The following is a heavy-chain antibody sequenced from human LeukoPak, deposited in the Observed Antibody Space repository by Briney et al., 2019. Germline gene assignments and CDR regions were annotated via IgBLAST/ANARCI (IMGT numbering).Heavy chain of an antibody. J-gene: IGHJ6*02. CDR1: GFTFSSYG. CDR3: AKDSYSPPRYYYYGMDV. V-gene: IGHV3-30*18. CDR2: VSYDGSNK. Sequence: PGGSLRLSCAASGFTFSSYGMHWVRQAPGKGLEWVTVVSYDGSNKYYADSVKGRFAISRDNSKNTLYLQMNSLRAEDTAVYYCAKDSYSPPRYYYYGMDVWGQGTTVTVSS. D-gene: IGHD4-11*01.